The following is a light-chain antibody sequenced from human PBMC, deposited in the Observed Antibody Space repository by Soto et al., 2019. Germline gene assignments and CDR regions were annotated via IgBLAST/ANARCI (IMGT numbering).Light chain of an antibody. CDR1: QSISDS. CDR2: DVS. V-gene: IGKV1-5*01. CDR3: QQYHGFSRT. Sequence: IRMTQSPSTLSASFGDRVTNTCRASQSISDSLAWYQQKPGKAPDLLISDVSKLERGVASRFSGSGSGTEFTLTISSMQPDDLATYYCQQYHGFSRTFGQGTKVDIK. J-gene: IGKJ1*01.